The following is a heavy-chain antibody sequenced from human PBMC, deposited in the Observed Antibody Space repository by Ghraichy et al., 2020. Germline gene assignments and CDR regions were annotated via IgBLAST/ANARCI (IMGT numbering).Heavy chain of an antibody. V-gene: IGHV4-59*01. CDR2: IYYSGST. D-gene: IGHD1-26*01. CDR3: ARYVGAPIWNSGSYFGYGTEEYFDY. Sequence: SQTLSLTCTVSGGSISSYYWSWIRQPPGKGLEWIGYIYYSGSTNYNPSLKSRVTISVDTSKNQFSLKLSSVTAADTAVYYCARYVGAPIWNSGSYFGYGTEEYFDYWGQGTLVTVSS. J-gene: IGHJ4*02. CDR1: GGSISSYY.